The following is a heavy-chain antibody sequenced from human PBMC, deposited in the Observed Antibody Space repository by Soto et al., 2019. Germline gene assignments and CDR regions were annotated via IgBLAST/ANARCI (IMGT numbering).Heavy chain of an antibody. CDR3: ARGDYYDSSGYSYFDY. CDR1: GGSISSGGYY. D-gene: IGHD3-22*01. V-gene: IGHV4-31*03. Sequence: QVQLQESGPGLVKPSQTLSLTCTVSGGSISSGGYYWSWIRQHPGKGLEWIGYIYYSGSTYYNPSLKSRVTISVDTSKNQLSLKLSSVTAADTAVYYCARGDYYDSSGYSYFDYWGQGTLVTVSS. CDR2: IYYSGST. J-gene: IGHJ4*02.